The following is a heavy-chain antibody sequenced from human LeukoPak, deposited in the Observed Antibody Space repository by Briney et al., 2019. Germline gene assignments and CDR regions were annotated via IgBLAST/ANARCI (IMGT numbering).Heavy chain of an antibody. CDR2: IASDGSHT. CDR3: ARERQDTIVHSGAFDI. J-gene: IGHJ3*02. D-gene: IGHD3-10*01. Sequence: GGSLRLSCAASGFTFSTYFMHWVRQAPGKGLEWVAVIASDGSHTFYVESVKGRLTISRDNSKNTLYLQMNSLRAEDTAVYFCARERQDTIVHSGAFDIWGQGTMVTVSS. V-gene: IGHV3-30-3*01. CDR1: GFTFSTYF.